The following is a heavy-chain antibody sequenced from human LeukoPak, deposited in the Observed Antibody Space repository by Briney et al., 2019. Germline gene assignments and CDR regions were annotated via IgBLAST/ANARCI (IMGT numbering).Heavy chain of an antibody. CDR1: GFTFSSHS. CDR3: ARAQTLFWEFDGFDI. V-gene: IGHV3-69-1*01. CDR2: VTSTNKI. J-gene: IGHJ3*02. D-gene: IGHD3-3*01. Sequence: GGSLRLSCVASGFTFSSHSINWVRQAPGKGLEWIATVTSTNKIHYSDSVKGRFTISRDNAENSVYLQMNSLRDEDTAVYSCARAQTLFWEFDGFDIWGRGTKVTVSS.